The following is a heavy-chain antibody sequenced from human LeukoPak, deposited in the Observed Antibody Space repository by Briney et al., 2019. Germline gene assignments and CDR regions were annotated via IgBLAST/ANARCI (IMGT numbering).Heavy chain of an antibody. CDR3: AREYGRFGELGMDV. CDR2: IKQDGSEK. J-gene: IGHJ6*04. V-gene: IGHV3-7*03. D-gene: IGHD3-10*01. CDR1: GSTFSSYW. Sequence: GGSLRLSCAASGSTFSSYWMSWVRQAPGKGLEWVANIKQDGSEKYYVDSVKGRFTISRDNAKNSLYLQMNSLRAEDTAVYYCAREYGRFGELGMDVWGKGTTVTVSS.